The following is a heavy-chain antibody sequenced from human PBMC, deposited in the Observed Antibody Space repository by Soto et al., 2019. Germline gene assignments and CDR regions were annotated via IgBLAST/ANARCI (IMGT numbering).Heavy chain of an antibody. CDR3: ARDYGDYVEYYFDY. CDR1: GFSLSNARMG. CDR2: IFSNDEK. V-gene: IGHV2-26*01. J-gene: IGHJ4*02. D-gene: IGHD4-17*01. Sequence: QVTLKESGPVLVKPTETLTLTCTVSGFSLSNARMGVSWIRQPPGKALEWLAHIFSNDEKSYSTSLKSRLTISKDTSKSQVVLTMTNMDPVDTATYYCARDYGDYVEYYFDYWGQGTLVTVSS.